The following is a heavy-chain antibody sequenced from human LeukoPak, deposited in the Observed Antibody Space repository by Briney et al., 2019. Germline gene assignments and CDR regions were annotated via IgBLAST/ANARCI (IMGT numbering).Heavy chain of an antibody. CDR2: IKQDRTEK. CDR1: GFTFSSSW. D-gene: IGHD3-22*01. V-gene: IGHV3-7*03. Sequence: GGSLRLSCAASGFTFSSSWISWVRQAPGKGLEWVANIKQDRTEKYYVDSVKGRFTISRDNAKSSLYLQINSLRSDDTAVYYCARGGTHYYDSSGYYYWGQGTLVTVSS. J-gene: IGHJ4*02. CDR3: ARGGTHYYDSSGYYY.